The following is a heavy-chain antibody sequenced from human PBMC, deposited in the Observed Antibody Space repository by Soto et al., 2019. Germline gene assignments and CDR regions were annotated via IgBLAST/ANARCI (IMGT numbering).Heavy chain of an antibody. J-gene: IGHJ4*02. CDR3: ARDGRKWELLSLFDY. CDR2: IIPIFGTA. Sequence: QVQLVQSGAEVKKPGSSVKVSCKASGGTFSSYAISWVRQAPGQGLEWVGGIIPIFGTANYAQKFQGRVTITADESTSTAYMELSSLRSEDTAVYYFARDGRKWELLSLFDYWGQGTLVTVSS. V-gene: IGHV1-69*01. CDR1: GGTFSSYA. D-gene: IGHD1-26*01.